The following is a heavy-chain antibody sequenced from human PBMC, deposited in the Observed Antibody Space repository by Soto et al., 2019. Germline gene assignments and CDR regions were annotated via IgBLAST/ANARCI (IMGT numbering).Heavy chain of an antibody. CDR2: ISSSSSLK. CDR1: GFTFSSFS. Sequence: GGSLRLSCAASGFTFSSFSVNWFRQAPGKGLEWVSYISSSSSLKWYADSVKGRFTISRDNAENSLYLQMNSLGDEDTAVFYSARGTQSSLVVWCQG. D-gene: IGHD1-26*01. V-gene: IGHV3-48*02. CDR3: ARGTQSSLVV. J-gene: IGHJ6*02.